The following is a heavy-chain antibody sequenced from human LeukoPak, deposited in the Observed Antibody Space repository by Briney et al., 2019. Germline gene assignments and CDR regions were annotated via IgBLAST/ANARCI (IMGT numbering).Heavy chain of an antibody. Sequence: GASVKVSCKASGYTFTSYDINWLRQAPGQGLEWMGWMNPNSGNTGYAQKFQGRVTMTRNTSMSTAYMELSSLRSEDTAVYYCAIRTHVDIVATLGERVKKGIDYWGQGTPVTVSS. V-gene: IGHV1-8*01. J-gene: IGHJ4*02. CDR2: MNPNSGNT. CDR1: GYTFTSYD. CDR3: AIRTHVDIVATLGERVKKGIDY. D-gene: IGHD5-12*01.